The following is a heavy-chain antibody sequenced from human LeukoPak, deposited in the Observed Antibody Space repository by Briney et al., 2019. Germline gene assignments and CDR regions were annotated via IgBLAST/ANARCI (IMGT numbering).Heavy chain of an antibody. Sequence: PSETLSLTCTVSGGSISSGSYYWSWIRQPAGKGLEWIGRIYTSGSTNYNPSLKSRVTISVDTSKNQFSLKLSSVTAADTAVYYCARHKGIVVVTARGPFYDYWGQGTLVTVSS. CDR3: ARHKGIVVVTARGPFYDY. D-gene: IGHD2-21*02. CDR1: GGSISSGSYY. J-gene: IGHJ4*02. CDR2: IYTSGST. V-gene: IGHV4-61*02.